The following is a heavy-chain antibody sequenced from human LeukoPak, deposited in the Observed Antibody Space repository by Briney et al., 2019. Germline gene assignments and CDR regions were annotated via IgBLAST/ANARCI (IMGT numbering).Heavy chain of an antibody. V-gene: IGHV3-30*02. Sequence: GGSLRLSCAASGFTFSNYGMHWVRQAPGKGLEWVAFIRFDGSNKYYADSVKGRFTISRDNSKNTLYLQMNSLRTEDTAVYYCALRGGRLDYYFDYWSQGALVTVSS. CDR1: GFTFSNYG. J-gene: IGHJ4*02. CDR2: IRFDGSNK. CDR3: ALRGGRLDYYFDY. D-gene: IGHD3/OR15-3a*01.